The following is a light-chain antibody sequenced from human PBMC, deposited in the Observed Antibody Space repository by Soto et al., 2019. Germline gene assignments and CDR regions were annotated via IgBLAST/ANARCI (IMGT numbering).Light chain of an antibody. V-gene: IGKV3-20*01. CDR1: QSLSGRY. CDR3: QQYDSSPRT. J-gene: IGKJ1*01. Sequence: DTMLTQSPGTLAFSPGEGATLSCRASQSLSGRYLAWYQQKPGQAPRLLIYGASTRATGIPDRFSGSGSGTDFTLTISRLEPEDFAVYYCQQYDSSPRTFGQGTKVEI. CDR2: GAS.